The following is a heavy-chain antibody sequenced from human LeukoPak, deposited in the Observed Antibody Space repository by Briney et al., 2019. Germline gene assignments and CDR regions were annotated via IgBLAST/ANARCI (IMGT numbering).Heavy chain of an antibody. CDR2: ISSSSSYI. CDR3: ARVSDGAFDY. D-gene: IGHD1-26*01. V-gene: IGHV3-21*01. CDR1: GFTLRSYS. J-gene: IGHJ4*02. Sequence: PGGSLRLSCAASGFTLRSYSMNWVRQAPGKGLEWVSSISSSSSYIYYADSVKGRFTISRDNAKDSLYLQMNSLRAEDTAVYYCARVSDGAFDYWGQGTLVTVSS.